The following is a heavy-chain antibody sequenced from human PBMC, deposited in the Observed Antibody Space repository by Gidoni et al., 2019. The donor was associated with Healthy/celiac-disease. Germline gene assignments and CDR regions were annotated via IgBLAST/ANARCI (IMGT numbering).Heavy chain of an antibody. Sequence: EVQLVESGGGLIQPGGSLRLSCAASGFTGISNYMRWVRQAPGQGLEWVSVIYSGGSTDYADSVKGRFTISRDNSKNTLYLQMNSLRAEDTAVYYCARDLGYRGAFDIWGQGTMVTVSS. V-gene: IGHV3-53*01. CDR1: GFTGISNY. CDR3: ARDLGYRGAFDI. J-gene: IGHJ3*02. D-gene: IGHD3-16*02. CDR2: IYSGGST.